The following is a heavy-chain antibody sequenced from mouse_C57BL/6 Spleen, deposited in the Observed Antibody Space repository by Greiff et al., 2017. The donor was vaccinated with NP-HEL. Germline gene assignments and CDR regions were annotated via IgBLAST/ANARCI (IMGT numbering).Heavy chain of an antibody. CDR1: GYTFTDYN. CDR3: ARIPQGERAMDY. Sequence: EVQLQQSGPELVKPGASVKIPCKASGYTFTDYNMDWVKQSHGKSLEWIGDINPNNGGTSYNQKVKGKATLTVDKSSSTAYMELRRLTSEDTAVYYCARIPQGERAMDYWGQGTSVTVSS. V-gene: IGHV1-18*01. J-gene: IGHJ4*01. CDR2: INPNNGGT. D-gene: IGHD3-3*01.